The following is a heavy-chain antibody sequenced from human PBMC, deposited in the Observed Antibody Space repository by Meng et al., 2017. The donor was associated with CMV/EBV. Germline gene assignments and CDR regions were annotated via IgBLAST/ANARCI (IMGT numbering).Heavy chain of an antibody. CDR1: GFTFDDYA. V-gene: IGHV3-9*01. J-gene: IGHJ4*02. Sequence: SLKISCAASGFTFDDYAMHWVRQAPGKGLEWVSGISWNSGSIGYADSVKGRFTISRDNAKNSLYLQMNSLRAEDTAVYYCCAGLEYWGQGTLVTVSS. D-gene: IGHD3-10*02. CDR2: ISWNSGSI. CDR3: CAGLEY.